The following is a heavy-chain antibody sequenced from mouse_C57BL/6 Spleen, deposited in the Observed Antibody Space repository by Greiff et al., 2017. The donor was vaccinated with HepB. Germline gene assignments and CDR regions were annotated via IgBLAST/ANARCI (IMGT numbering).Heavy chain of an antibody. CDR3: SSLNTTVVATDGFAY. V-gene: IGHV5-6*01. D-gene: IGHD1-1*01. Sequence: EVRLVESGGDLVKPGGSLKLSCAASGFTFSSYGMSWVRQTPDKRLEWVATISSGGSYTYYPDSVKGRFTISRDNAKNTLYLQMSSLKSEDTAMYYFSSLNTTVVATDGFAYWGQGTLVTVSA. CDR2: ISSGGSYT. CDR1: GFTFSSYG. J-gene: IGHJ3*01.